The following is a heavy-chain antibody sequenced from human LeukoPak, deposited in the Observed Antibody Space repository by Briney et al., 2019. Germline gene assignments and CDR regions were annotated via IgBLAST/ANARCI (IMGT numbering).Heavy chain of an antibody. D-gene: IGHD4-17*01. J-gene: IGHJ6*03. CDR1: GYTFTGYY. CDR2: INPNSGGT. CDR3: ARGPSGDGDYYYYYYMDV. V-gene: IGHV1-2*02. Sequence: RASVKVSCKASGYTFTGYYMHWVRQAPGQGLEWMGWINPNSGGTNYAQKFQGRVTMTRDTSISTAYMELSRLRSDDTAVYYCARGPSGDGDYYYYYYMDVWGKGTTVTISS.